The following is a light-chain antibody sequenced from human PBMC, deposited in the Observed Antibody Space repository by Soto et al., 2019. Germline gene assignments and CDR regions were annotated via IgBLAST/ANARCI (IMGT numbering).Light chain of an antibody. CDR3: QSFDNSLSGYV. CDR2: GNS. V-gene: IGLV1-40*01. CDR1: GSNIGAGYE. J-gene: IGLJ1*01. Sequence: QSVLTQPPSVSGAPGQRVTISCTGSGSNIGAGYEVLWYQQLPGTAPKLLIYGNSNRPSGVPDRFSGSKSGTSASLAITGLQAEDEADYYCQSFDNSLSGYVFGTGTKATVL.